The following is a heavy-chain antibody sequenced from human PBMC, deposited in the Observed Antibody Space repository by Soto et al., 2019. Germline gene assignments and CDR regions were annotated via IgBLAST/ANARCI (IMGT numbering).Heavy chain of an antibody. D-gene: IGHD3-3*01. CDR1: GFTFGNYA. CDR2: LSGSSLNT. Sequence: PGGSLRLSCEASGFTFGNYAMTWVRQGPGWGLEWVSALSGSSLNTYYADSVKALFTISRDNSNNTMYLEMYILIMEDTAVSYCTAQFFLSSKKPPEDVCRQGTPVTVSS. CDR3: TAQFFLSSKKPPEDV. V-gene: IGHV3-23*01. J-gene: IGHJ6*02.